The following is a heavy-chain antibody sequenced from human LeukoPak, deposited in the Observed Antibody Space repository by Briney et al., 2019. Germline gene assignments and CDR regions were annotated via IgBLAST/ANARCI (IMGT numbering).Heavy chain of an antibody. J-gene: IGHJ4*02. V-gene: IGHV3-64D*06. CDR2: IRNNGGIT. D-gene: IGHD3-9*01. CDR3: VKVFSRYFDWLFEYYFDY. CDR1: GLTLSSYA. Sequence: PGGPLRLSCSASGLTLSSYAMHWIRQAPEKRLEYVSAIRNNGGITYYADSVKGRFTISRDNSKNTLYLQMSSLRAEDTAVYYCVKVFSRYFDWLFEYYFDYWGQGTLVTVSS.